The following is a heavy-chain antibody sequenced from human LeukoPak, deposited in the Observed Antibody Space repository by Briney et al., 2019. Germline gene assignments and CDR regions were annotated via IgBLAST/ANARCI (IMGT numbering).Heavy chain of an antibody. CDR3: ARGLNQLVGATGYYYYYMDV. CDR1: AYSISSGYY. J-gene: IGHJ6*03. V-gene: IGHV4-38-2*02. Sequence: SETLSLTCTVSAYSISSGYYWGWIRQPPGKGLEWIGGIYHSGSTYYNPSLKSRVTISVDTSKNQFSLKLSSVTAADTAVYYCARGLNQLVGATGYYYYYMDVWGKGTTVTISS. D-gene: IGHD1-26*01. CDR2: IYHSGST.